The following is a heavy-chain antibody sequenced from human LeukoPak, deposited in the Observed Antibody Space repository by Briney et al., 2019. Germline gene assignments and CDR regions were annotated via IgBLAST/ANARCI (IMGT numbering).Heavy chain of an antibody. J-gene: IGHJ4*02. Sequence: PSETLSLTCTVSGGSISSYYWSWIRQPPGKGLEWIGYIYYSGSTNYNPSLKSRVTISVDTSKNQFSLKLSSVTAADTAVYYCARADYMELSGYFDYWGQGTLVTVSS. V-gene: IGHV4-59*08. CDR3: ARADYMELSGYFDY. CDR1: GGSISSYY. D-gene: IGHD4-11*01. CDR2: IYYSGST.